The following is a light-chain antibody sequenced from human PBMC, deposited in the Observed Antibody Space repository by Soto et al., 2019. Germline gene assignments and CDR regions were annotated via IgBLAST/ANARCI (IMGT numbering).Light chain of an antibody. V-gene: IGKV3-20*01. CDR1: QSVSSSY. CDR3: HQYGNSPL. CDR2: GAS. J-gene: IGKJ2*01. Sequence: EIVLTQSPGTLSLSPGERATLSCRASQSVSSSYLAWYQQKPGQAPRLLIYGASSRATGIPDMCSGSGSGTDFTLTISRLEPEDFAVYYCHQYGNSPLFGQGTKLEIK.